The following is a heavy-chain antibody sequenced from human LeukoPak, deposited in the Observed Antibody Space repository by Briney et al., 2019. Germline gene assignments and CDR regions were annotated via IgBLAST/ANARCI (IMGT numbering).Heavy chain of an antibody. D-gene: IGHD4-17*01. CDR1: GYTFSAYY. Sequence: ASVKVSCKTSGYTFSAYYVLWVRQAPGQGLEWMGWFNPNSGGTNYAQKFQGRVTMTRDTSISTVYMELSRLRSDDTAVYHCARSPPNDYGRQGLDYWGQGTLVTVSS. J-gene: IGHJ4*02. CDR3: ARSPPNDYGRQGLDY. CDR2: FNPNSGGT. V-gene: IGHV1-2*02.